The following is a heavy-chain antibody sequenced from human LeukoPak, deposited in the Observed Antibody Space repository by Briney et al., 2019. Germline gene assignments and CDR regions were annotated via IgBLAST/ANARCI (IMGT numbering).Heavy chain of an antibody. D-gene: IGHD5-18*01. J-gene: IGHJ4*02. CDR3: ARGSGRDPAMVNFDS. V-gene: IGHV4-30-2*01. Sequence: SQTLSLTCTVSGGSISSGGYSWSWIRQPPGQGLEWIGYIYHSGTTYYNPSLKSRVTISVDRSKNQLSLRLSSVTAADTAVYYCARGSGRDPAMVNFDSWGQGTLVTVSS. CDR2: IYHSGTT. CDR1: GGSISSGGYS.